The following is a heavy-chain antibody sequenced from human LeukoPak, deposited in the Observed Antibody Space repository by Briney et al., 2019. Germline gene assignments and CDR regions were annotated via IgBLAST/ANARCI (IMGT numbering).Heavy chain of an antibody. Sequence: KPSETLSLTCTVSGGSISSGDYYWNWIRQPAGRGLEWIGRIYTSGTSTYKPSLESRVTISMDTSQNQFSVNLSGVTATDTAVYYCARDRGYRANERNWYFDSWGRGTPVTVSS. V-gene: IGHV4-61*02. D-gene: IGHD5-12*01. J-gene: IGHJ2*01. CDR3: ARDRGYRANERNWYFDS. CDR2: IYTSGTS. CDR1: GGSISSGDYY.